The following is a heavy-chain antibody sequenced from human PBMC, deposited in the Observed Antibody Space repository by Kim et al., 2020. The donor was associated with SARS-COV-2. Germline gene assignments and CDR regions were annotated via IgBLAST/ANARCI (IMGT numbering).Heavy chain of an antibody. CDR1: GFTFSSYS. Sequence: GGSLRLSCAASGFTFSSYSMNWVRQAPGKGLEWVSAISSSGSNIYYADSVKGRFTISRDNAKNSLYLHMNSLRAEDTAVYYCASEMGAHYYYYGFDVWG. CDR2: ISSSGSNI. J-gene: IGHJ6*02. D-gene: IGHD3-16*01. V-gene: IGHV3-21*01. CDR3: ASEMGAHYYYYGFDV.